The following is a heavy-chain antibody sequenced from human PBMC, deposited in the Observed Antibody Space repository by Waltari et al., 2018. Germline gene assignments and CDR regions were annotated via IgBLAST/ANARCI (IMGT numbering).Heavy chain of an antibody. Sequence: QVQLQQWGAGLLKPSETLSLTCAVYGGSFSGYYWSWIRQPPGKGLEWIGEINHSGSTNHNPSLKSRVTISVDTSKNQFSLKLSSVTAADTAVYYCARTHRTVRIFDYWGQGTLVTVSS. J-gene: IGHJ4*02. CDR2: INHSGST. D-gene: IGHD4-4*01. V-gene: IGHV4-34*01. CDR1: GGSFSGYY. CDR3: ARTHRTVRIFDY.